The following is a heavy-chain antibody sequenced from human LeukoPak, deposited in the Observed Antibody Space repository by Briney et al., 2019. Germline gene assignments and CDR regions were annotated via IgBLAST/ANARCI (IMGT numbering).Heavy chain of an antibody. Sequence: MTSETLSLTCAVFGASFSGYYWSWIRQPPGKGLEWIGEINHGGSTNYNPSLKSRVTISVDTSKNQFSLKLTSVTAADTAVYFCARHGYGSQGNWFDPWGQGPLVTVSS. J-gene: IGHJ5*02. V-gene: IGHV4-34*01. D-gene: IGHD4-17*01. CDR3: ARHGYGSQGNWFDP. CDR1: GASFSGYY. CDR2: INHGGST.